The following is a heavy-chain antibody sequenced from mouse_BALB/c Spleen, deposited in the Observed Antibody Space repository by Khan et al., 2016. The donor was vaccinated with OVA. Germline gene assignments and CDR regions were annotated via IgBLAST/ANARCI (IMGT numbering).Heavy chain of an antibody. CDR3: ARIYGGDFDY. D-gene: IGHD1-1*01. J-gene: IGHJ2*01. V-gene: IGHV3-2*02. CDR2: ISYSGNT. Sequence: EVKLLESGPGLVKPSQSLSLTCTVTGYSITTDYARNWIRQFPGSKLEWMGHISYSGNTKYNPSLKSRISITRDTSKNQFFLQLKSVTTEDTARYYCARIYGGDFDYWGQGTTLTVSS. CDR1: GYSITTDYA.